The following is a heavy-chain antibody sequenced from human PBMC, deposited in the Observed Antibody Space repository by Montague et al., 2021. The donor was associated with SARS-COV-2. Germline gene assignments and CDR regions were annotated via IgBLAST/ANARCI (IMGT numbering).Heavy chain of an antibody. Sequence: CAISGDSVSSNIATWNWIRQSPSRGLEWLGRTYYRSKWYNDYAESVKGRITIDPDTSKHQFSLHLNSVTPEDTAVYCCARIPVGSKYYFDFWGQGTLVTVSS. V-gene: IGHV6-1*01. J-gene: IGHJ4*02. CDR3: ARIPVGSKYYFDF. CDR1: GDSVSSNIAT. D-gene: IGHD2-2*01. CDR2: TYYRSKWYN.